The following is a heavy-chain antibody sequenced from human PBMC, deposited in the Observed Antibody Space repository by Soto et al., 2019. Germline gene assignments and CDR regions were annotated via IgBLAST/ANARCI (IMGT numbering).Heavy chain of an antibody. D-gene: IGHD3-22*01. Sequence: QVTLKESGPVLVKPTETLTLTCTVSGFSLSNARMGVSRIRQPPGKALEWLAHIFSNDEKSYSTSLKSRLTIPTATSKRQVVLTMPNMDPVDTATYYCARSQEGRGYYLWWGQGPLVTVSS. V-gene: IGHV2-26*01. J-gene: IGHJ4*02. CDR1: GFSLSNARMG. CDR2: IFSNDEK. CDR3: ARSQEGRGYYLW.